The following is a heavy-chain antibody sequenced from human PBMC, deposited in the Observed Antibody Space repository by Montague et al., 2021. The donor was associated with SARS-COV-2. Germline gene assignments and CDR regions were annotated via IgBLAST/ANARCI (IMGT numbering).Heavy chain of an antibody. J-gene: IGHJ5*02. Sequence: SETLSLTCAVYGGSVSDYYWSWIRQPPGKGLEWIGESNHSGSTNYNSSLKSRVTTSVDTSKNQFSLKLTSVTAADTAVSYCARGPRITMIVVVITDIWFDPWGQGTLVTVSS. CDR2: SNHSGST. CDR3: ARGPRITMIVVVITDIWFDP. D-gene: IGHD3-22*01. CDR1: GGSVSDYY. V-gene: IGHV4-34*01.